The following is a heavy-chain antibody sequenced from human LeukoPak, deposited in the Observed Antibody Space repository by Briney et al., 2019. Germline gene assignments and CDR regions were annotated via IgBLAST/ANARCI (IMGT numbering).Heavy chain of an antibody. CDR3: LRSQSYGFWSGLNGKGYYYYYGMDV. V-gene: IGHV4-34*01. CDR2: INHSGST. CDR1: GGSFSGYY. D-gene: IGHD3-3*01. Sequence: SETLSLTCAVYGGSFSGYYWSWIRQPPGKGLEWIGEINHSGSTNYNPSLKSRVTISVDTSKNQFSLKLCSVTAADTAVYYCLRSQSYGFWSGLNGKGYYYYYGMDVWGQGTTVTVSS. J-gene: IGHJ6*02.